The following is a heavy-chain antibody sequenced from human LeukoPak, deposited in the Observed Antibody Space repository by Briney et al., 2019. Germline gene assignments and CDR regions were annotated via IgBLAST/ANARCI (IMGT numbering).Heavy chain of an antibody. J-gene: IGHJ4*02. CDR3: ARSGLDIVVVVAATNDY. CDR1: GFTFSSYS. V-gene: IGHV3-21*01. CDR2: ISSSISYI. D-gene: IGHD2-15*01. Sequence: GGSLRLSCAASGFTFSSYSMNWVRQAPGKGLEWVSSISSSISYIYYADSVKGRFTISRDNAKNSLYLQMNSLRAEDTAVYYCARSGLDIVVVVAATNDYWGQGTLVTVSS.